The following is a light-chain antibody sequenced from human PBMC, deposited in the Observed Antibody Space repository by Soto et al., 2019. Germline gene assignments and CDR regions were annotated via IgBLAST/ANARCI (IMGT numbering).Light chain of an antibody. V-gene: IGKV3-20*01. CDR1: QTISSSY. J-gene: IGKJ4*01. CDR3: QQYGNSL. Sequence: EIVLTQSPGTLSLSPGERATLSGRASQTISSSYLPWNQQKPGQAPRLLIYGASSRATGFPDRFSGSGSGKDFTLTIRRLAAEEFAVYYCQQYGNSLFGGGTKVE. CDR2: GAS.